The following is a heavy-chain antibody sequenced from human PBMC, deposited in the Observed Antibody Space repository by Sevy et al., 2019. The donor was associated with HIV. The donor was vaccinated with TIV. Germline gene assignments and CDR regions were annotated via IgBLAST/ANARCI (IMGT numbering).Heavy chain of an antibody. Sequence: KQSQTLSLTCTVSGGSISSYYWSWIRQPPGKGLEWIGHIYYSGSTNYNPSLKSRVTMTVDTSKNQFTLKLSSVTAAETAVYYCARVKYELLWFDPWGQGTLVTVSS. V-gene: IGHV4-59*01. CDR3: ARVKYELLWFDP. CDR2: IYYSGST. D-gene: IGHD1-26*01. J-gene: IGHJ5*02. CDR1: GGSISSYY.